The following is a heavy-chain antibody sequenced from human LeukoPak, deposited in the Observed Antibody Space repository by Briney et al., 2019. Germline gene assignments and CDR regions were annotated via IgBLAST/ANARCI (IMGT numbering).Heavy chain of an antibody. CDR3: ARGRRGYSYGYSY. V-gene: IGHV4-31*03. Sequence: PSETLSLTCTVSGGSISSGGYYWSWIRQHLGKGLEWIGYINHSGTTYYNPSLKSRVTISVDTSKNQFSLKLSSVTAADTAVYYCARGRRGYSYGYSYWGQGTLVTVSS. D-gene: IGHD5-18*01. CDR2: INHSGTT. CDR1: GGSISSGGYY. J-gene: IGHJ4*02.